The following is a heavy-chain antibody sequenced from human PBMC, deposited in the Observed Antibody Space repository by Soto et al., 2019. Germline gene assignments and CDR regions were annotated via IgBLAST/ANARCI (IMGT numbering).Heavy chain of an antibody. CDR3: AREGSVSSSDYYAYYYGMDV. V-gene: IGHV3-48*03. Sequence: GGSLRLSCAASGFTFSNYDINWVRQAPGKGPEWISHISSSGGIIYYADSVKGRFTISRDNAKNSLYLQTNSPRGEDTAVYYCAREGSVSSSDYYAYYYGMDVWGQGTTVTVSS. CDR1: GFTFSNYD. J-gene: IGHJ6*02. D-gene: IGHD3-10*01. CDR2: ISSSGGII.